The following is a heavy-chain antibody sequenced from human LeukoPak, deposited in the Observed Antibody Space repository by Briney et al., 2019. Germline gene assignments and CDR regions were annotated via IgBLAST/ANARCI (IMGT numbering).Heavy chain of an antibody. CDR1: GYTFTCYY. V-gene: IGHV1-2*02. J-gene: IGHJ4*02. Sequence: ASVKVSCKASGYTFTCYYMHWVRQAPGQGLEWMGWINPNSGGTNYAQKFQGRVTMTRDTSISTAYMELSRLRSDDTAVYYCARGAGYCSSTSCYVRYWGQGTLVTVSS. CDR3: ARGAGYCSSTSCYVRY. CDR2: INPNSGGT. D-gene: IGHD2-2*01.